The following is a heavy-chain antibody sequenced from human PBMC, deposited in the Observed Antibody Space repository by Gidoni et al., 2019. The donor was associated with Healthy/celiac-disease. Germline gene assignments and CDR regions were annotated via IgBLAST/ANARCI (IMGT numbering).Heavy chain of an antibody. V-gene: IGHV4-39*01. D-gene: IGHD5-18*01. Sequence: QLQLQESGPGLVKPSETLSLTCTVPGGSISSSSYYWGWIRQPPGKGLEWIGSIYYSGSTYYNPSLKSRVTISVDTSKNQFSLKLSSVTAADTAVYYCARHQAIRGYSYGLFYYYYYYMDVWGKGTTVTVSS. CDR3: ARHQAIRGYSYGLFYYYYYYMDV. CDR2: IYYSGST. CDR1: GGSISSSSYY. J-gene: IGHJ6*03.